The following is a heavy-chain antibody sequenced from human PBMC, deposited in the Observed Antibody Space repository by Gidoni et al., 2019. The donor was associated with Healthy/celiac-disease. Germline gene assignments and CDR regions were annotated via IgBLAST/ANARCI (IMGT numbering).Heavy chain of an antibody. CDR2: IYPGDSDT. CDR3: ASLTTVTPGAFDI. Sequence: GSGYSFTSYWIGWVRQMPGKGLEWMVIIYPGDSDTRYSPSFQGQVTISADKSISTAYLQWSSLKASDTAMYYCASLTTVTPGAFDIWGQGTMVTVSS. CDR1: GYSFTSYW. V-gene: IGHV5-51*01. J-gene: IGHJ3*02. D-gene: IGHD4-17*01.